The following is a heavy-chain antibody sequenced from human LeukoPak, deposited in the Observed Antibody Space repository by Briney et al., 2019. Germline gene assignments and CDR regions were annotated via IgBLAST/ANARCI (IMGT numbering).Heavy chain of an antibody. CDR1: GFTFSSYS. D-gene: IGHD3-22*01. CDR3: ARVGGYYDSSGHT. V-gene: IGHV3-48*01. J-gene: IGHJ4*02. Sequence: PGGSLRLSCAASGFTFSSYSMNWVRQAPGKGLEGVSYISSSSSTIYYADSVKGRFTISRDNAKNSLYLQMNSLRPEDTAVYYCARVGGYYDSSGHTWGQGTLVTVSS. CDR2: ISSSSSTI.